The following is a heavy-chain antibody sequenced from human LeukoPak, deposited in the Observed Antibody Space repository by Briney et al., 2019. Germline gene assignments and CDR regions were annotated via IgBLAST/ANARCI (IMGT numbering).Heavy chain of an antibody. CDR3: ARDVDIVVVPAAMEDDAFDI. CDR1: GYTFTSYG. V-gene: IGHV1-18*04. CDR2: ISAYNGNT. Sequence: ASVKVSCKASGYTFTSYGISWVRQAPGQGLEWMGWISAYNGNTNYAQKLQGRVTMTTDTSTSTDYMELRSLRSDDTDVYYCARDVDIVVVPAAMEDDAFDIWGQGTMVTVSS. J-gene: IGHJ3*02. D-gene: IGHD2-2*01.